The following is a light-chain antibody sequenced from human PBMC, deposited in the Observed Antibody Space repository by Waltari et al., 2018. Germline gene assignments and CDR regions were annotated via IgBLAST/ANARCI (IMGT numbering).Light chain of an antibody. Sequence: QSALTQPPSASGSHGQSVTTSCTGTSSDVGGYNYVSCYQQQPGKAPKLMIFEVSKRPSGVPDRFSGSKSGNTASLTVSGLQAEYEADYYCSSYAGSNNLVFGGGTKLTVL. J-gene: IGLJ3*02. CDR3: SSYAGSNNLV. V-gene: IGLV2-8*01. CDR1: SSDVGGYNY. CDR2: EVS.